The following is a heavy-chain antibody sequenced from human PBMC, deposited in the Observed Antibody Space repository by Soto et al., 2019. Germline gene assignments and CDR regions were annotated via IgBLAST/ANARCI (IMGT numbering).Heavy chain of an antibody. CDR1: GFTFSSYC. CDR2: ISSSISYI. D-gene: IGHD4-4*01. CDR3: ARGMTTVTWAYYYYGMDV. J-gene: IGHJ6*02. V-gene: IGHV3-21*01. Sequence: PAGSQTLSCAASGFTFSSYCMNWDRLARGQGREWVSSISSSISYIYYADSVKGRFTISRDNAKNSLYLQMNSLRGGDTAVYYCARGMTTVTWAYYYYGMDVWGQGTTVTVSS.